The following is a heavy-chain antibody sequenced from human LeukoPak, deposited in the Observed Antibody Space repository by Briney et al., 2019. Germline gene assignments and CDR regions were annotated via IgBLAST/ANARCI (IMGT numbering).Heavy chain of an antibody. CDR3: TTDGPDCSSTSCYGAYFDY. Sequence: GGSLRLSCAASGFTFSNAWMSWVRQAPGKGLEWVGRIKSKTDGGTTDYAAPVKGRFTISRDDSKTTLYLQMNSLKTEDTAVYYCTTDGPDCSSTSCYGAYFDYWGQGTLVTVSS. V-gene: IGHV3-15*01. J-gene: IGHJ4*02. D-gene: IGHD2-2*01. CDR1: GFTFSNAW. CDR2: IKSKTDGGTT.